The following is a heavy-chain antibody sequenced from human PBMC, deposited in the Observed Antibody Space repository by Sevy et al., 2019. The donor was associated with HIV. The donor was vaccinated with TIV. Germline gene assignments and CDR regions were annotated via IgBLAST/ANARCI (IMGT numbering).Heavy chain of an antibody. D-gene: IGHD6-6*01. CDR2: LNGGGSDI. CDR1: GFTFSNYY. J-gene: IGHJ4*02. V-gene: IGHV3-74*01. Sequence: GGSLRLSCAASGFTFSNYYMNWVRQGPGEGLVWVARLNGGGSDISYADSVRGRFTISRDNTKNTLYLQMSSLRGEDTAVYYCFVRTRGSSEIDYWGQGTLVTVSS. CDR3: FVRTRGSSEIDY.